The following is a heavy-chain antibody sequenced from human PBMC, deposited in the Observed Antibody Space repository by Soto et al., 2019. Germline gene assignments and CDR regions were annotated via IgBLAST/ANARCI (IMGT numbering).Heavy chain of an antibody. Sequence: GGSLRLSCAASGFTFSSYGMHWVRQAPGKGLEWVAVIWYDGSNKYYADSVKGRFTISRDNSKNTLYLQRNSLRAEDTAVYYCARDTVYCSGGSCYSSYYYGMDVWGQGTTVTVSS. CDR3: ARDTVYCSGGSCYSSYYYGMDV. V-gene: IGHV3-33*01. D-gene: IGHD2-15*01. J-gene: IGHJ6*02. CDR2: IWYDGSNK. CDR1: GFTFSSYG.